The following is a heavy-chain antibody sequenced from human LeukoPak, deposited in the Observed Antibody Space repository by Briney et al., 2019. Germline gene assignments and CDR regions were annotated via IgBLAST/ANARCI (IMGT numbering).Heavy chain of an antibody. Sequence: GGSLRLSCAASGFTFSSYAMHWVRQAPGKGLGWVAVISYDGSNKYYADSVKGRFTISRDNSKNTLYLQMNSLRAEDTAVYYCARDLSVVAANFDYWGQGTLVTVSS. CDR1: GFTFSSYA. CDR2: ISYDGSNK. J-gene: IGHJ4*02. CDR3: ARDLSVVAANFDY. V-gene: IGHV3-30*04. D-gene: IGHD2-15*01.